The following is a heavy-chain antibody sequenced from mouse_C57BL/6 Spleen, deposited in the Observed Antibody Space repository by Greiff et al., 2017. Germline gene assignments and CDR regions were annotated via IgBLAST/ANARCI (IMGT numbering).Heavy chain of an antibody. CDR2: IYPGDGDT. CDR3: ARATTVVASWFAY. J-gene: IGHJ3*01. CDR1: GYAFSSSW. D-gene: IGHD1-1*01. Sequence: QVQLKESGPELVKPGASVKISCKASGYAFSSSWMNWVKQRPGKGLEWIGRIYPGDGDTNYNGKFKGKATLTADKSSSTAYMQLSSLTSEDSAVYFCARATTVVASWFAYWGQGTLVTVSA. V-gene: IGHV1-82*01.